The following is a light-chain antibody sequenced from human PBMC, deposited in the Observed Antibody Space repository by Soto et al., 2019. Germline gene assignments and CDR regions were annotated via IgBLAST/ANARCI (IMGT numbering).Light chain of an antibody. V-gene: IGKV2-28*01. Sequence: DIVMTQSPLYLPVTPGEPASISCRSSQSLLHSDGYNYLDWYLQKPGQSPQLLIYLGSNRASGVPDRFSGSGVGTDFTLKISRVEAEDVGVYYCMQALQTPLFTFGPGTKVDLK. J-gene: IGKJ3*01. CDR1: QSLLHSDGYNY. CDR2: LGS. CDR3: MQALQTPLFT.